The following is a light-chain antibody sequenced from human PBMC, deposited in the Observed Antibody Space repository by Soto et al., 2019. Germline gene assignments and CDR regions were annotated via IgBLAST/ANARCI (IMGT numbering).Light chain of an antibody. V-gene: IGKV1-27*01. J-gene: IGKJ5*01. CDR3: QKYNSAPIT. CDR2: SAS. CDR1: QGITNY. Sequence: DIPMTQSPSSLSASVGDRVTITCRASQGITNYLAWYQQKPGKVPKLLIYSASTLQSGVPSRFSGSGSRSGTDFTLTISGLQPEDVATYYCQKYNSAPITFGQGTRLEIK.